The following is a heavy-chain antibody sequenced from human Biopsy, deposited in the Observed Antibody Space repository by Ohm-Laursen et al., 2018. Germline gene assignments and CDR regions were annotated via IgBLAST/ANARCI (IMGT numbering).Heavy chain of an antibody. CDR3: AREAIGYQLPCDD. CDR2: IIPILRTA. CDR1: TGTFNSYG. J-gene: IGHJ4*02. V-gene: IGHV1-69*11. D-gene: IGHD2-2*01. Sequence: SSVKVSCKPPTGTFNSYGIIWVRQAPGQGLEWMGRIIPILRTAAYTQTFLGRVTITADSPTSTVDMELTSLTSDDTAVYFCAREAIGYQLPCDDWGQGTLVTVSS.